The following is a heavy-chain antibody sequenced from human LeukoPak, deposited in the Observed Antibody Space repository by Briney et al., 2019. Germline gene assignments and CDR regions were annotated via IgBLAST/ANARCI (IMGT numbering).Heavy chain of an antibody. J-gene: IGHJ4*02. V-gene: IGHV4-39*01. CDR3: ASPDLSNGRLYYFDY. D-gene: IGHD4-11*01. CDR2: IYYSGST. Sequence: SQTLSLTCTVSGGSISSGSSYWGWIRQPPGKGLEWIGSIYYSGSTHYNPSLKSRVTISVDTSKNQFSLKLGSVTAADTAVYYCASPDLSNGRLYYFDYWGQGTLVTVSS. CDR1: GGSISSGSSY.